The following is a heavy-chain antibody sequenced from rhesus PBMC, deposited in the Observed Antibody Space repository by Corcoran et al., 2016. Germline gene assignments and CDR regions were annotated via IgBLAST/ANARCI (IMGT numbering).Heavy chain of an antibody. V-gene: IGHV1-138*01. J-gene: IGHJ2*01. CDR1: GYTFTDYY. D-gene: IGHD5-12*01. CDR3: ASKGYSYGWYFDL. Sequence: QVQLVQSGAEVKKPGSSVTVSCKASGYTFTDYYMHWVRQAPGQGLEWMGEINPKTCGTNYAQKFQGRVTMTRDTSTSTAYMELSSLRSEDTAVYYCASKGYSYGWYFDLWGPGTPITISS. CDR2: INPKTCGT.